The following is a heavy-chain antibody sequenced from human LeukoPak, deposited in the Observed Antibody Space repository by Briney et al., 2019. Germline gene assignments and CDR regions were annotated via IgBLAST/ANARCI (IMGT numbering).Heavy chain of an antibody. CDR3: ATIAAADKDY. D-gene: IGHD6-13*01. V-gene: IGHV3-74*01. Sequence: GGSLRLSCVASGFTFSSFWVHWVRQAPGKGLVWVSRIDYDGRSTIYADSVKGRFTISRDNAKNTLYLQMNSLRAEDTAMYYCATIAAADKDYWGQGTLVTVSS. CDR2: IDYDGRST. CDR1: GFTFSSFW. J-gene: IGHJ4*02.